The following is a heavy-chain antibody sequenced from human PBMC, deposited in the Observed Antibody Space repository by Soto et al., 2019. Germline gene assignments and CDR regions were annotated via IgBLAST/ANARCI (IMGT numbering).Heavy chain of an antibody. D-gene: IGHD3-10*01. CDR2: IYYSGST. Sequence: PSETLSLTCTVSGGSISSYYWSWIRQPPGKGLEWIGYIYYSGSTNYNPSLKSRVTISVDTSKNQFSLKLSSVTAADTAVYYCARLWFGELLNWFDPWGQGTLVTVS. CDR1: GGSISSYY. J-gene: IGHJ5*02. CDR3: ARLWFGELLNWFDP. V-gene: IGHV4-59*01.